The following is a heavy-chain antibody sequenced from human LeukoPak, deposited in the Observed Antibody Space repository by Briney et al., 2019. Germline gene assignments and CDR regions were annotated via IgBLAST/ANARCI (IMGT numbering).Heavy chain of an antibody. J-gene: IGHJ4*02. Sequence: GGSLRLSCAASGFTFSSYTMTWVRQAPGKGLEWVANIKQDGSKKSYVDSVKGRFTISRDNAKNSLYLQMNSLRAEDTAIYYCTRVGYIDEGIDYWGQGTLVTVSS. CDR2: IKQDGSKK. CDR1: GFTFSSYT. V-gene: IGHV3-7*04. D-gene: IGHD5-24*01. CDR3: TRVGYIDEGIDY.